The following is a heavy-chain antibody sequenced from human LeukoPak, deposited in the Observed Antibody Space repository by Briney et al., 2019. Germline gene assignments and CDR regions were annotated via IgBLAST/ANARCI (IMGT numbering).Heavy chain of an antibody. CDR2: INSDGSST. Sequence: GGSLRLSCAASGFTFSSYWMHWVRQAPGKGLVWVSRINSDGSSTSYADSVKGRFTISRDNSKNTLYLQMNSLRAEDTAVYYCATSNPYSGYDVHDRFDYWGQGTLVTVSS. D-gene: IGHD5-12*01. J-gene: IGHJ4*02. CDR3: ATSNPYSGYDVHDRFDY. CDR1: GFTFSSYW. V-gene: IGHV3-74*01.